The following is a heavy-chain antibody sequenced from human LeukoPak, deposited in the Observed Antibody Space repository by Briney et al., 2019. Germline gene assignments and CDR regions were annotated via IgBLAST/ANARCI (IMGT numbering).Heavy chain of an antibody. J-gene: IGHJ3*01. V-gene: IGHV3-23*01. Sequence: GGSLRLSCAPSVYTFSVSAMTWVPRAPGRGLECVSLISFSGANAHSADPVKGRFTLSRDNSKDTLYLKLDTLRAQDTPMFYCARGREFSTWGPGTLVTVSS. CDR1: VYTFSVSA. CDR3: ARGREFST. D-gene: IGHD2/OR15-2a*01. CDR2: ISFSGANA.